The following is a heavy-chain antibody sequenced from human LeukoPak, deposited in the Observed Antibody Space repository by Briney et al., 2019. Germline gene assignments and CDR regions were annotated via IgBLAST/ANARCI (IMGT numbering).Heavy chain of an antibody. CDR3: ARIADTYYYDSVKDDY. D-gene: IGHD3-22*01. CDR1: GGSISSSSYY. CDR2: IYYSGST. V-gene: IGHV4-39*01. J-gene: IGHJ4*02. Sequence: PSETLSLTCTVSGGSISSSSYYWGWIRQPPGKGLEWIGSIYYSGSTYYNPSLKSRVTISVDTSKSQFSLKLSSVTAADTAVYYCARIADTYYYDSVKDDYWGQGTLVTVSS.